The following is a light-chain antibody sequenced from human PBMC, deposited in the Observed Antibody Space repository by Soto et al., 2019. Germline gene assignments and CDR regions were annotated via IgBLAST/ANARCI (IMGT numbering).Light chain of an antibody. CDR1: HSISSW. CDR2: KAS. CDR3: QQYNSYPWT. Sequence: DIQMTQSPSTLSASVGDRVTITCRASHSISSWLAWYQQKPGKAPKLLISKASILESGVPSRFSGSGSGTEFTLTISSLQPDDFATYYCQQYNSYPWTFGQGTKVEIK. V-gene: IGKV1-5*03. J-gene: IGKJ1*01.